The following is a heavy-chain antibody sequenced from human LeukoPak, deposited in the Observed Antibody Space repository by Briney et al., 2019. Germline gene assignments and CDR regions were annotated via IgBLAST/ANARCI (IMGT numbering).Heavy chain of an antibody. CDR2: IYYSGST. V-gene: IGHV4-59*12. CDR1: GGSISSYY. D-gene: IGHD4-23*01. J-gene: IGHJ2*01. CDR3: ARGRFTVVTSDYWYFDL. Sequence: SETLSLTCTVSGGSISSYYRSWIRQPPGKGLEWIGYIYYSGSTNYNPSLKSRVTISVDTSKNQFSLKLSSVTAADTAVYYCARGRFTVVTSDYWYFDLWGRGTLVTVSS.